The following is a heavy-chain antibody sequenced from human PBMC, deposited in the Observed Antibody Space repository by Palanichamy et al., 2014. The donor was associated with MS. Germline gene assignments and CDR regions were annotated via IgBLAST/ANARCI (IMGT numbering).Heavy chain of an antibody. CDR3: ARGGYYDSTRAFDI. V-gene: IGHV3-48*01. CDR1: GFIFSSYS. D-gene: IGHD3-22*01. J-gene: IGHJ3*02. Sequence: EVQLVESGGALVQPGGSLRLSCAASGFIFSSYSMNWVRQAPGKGLEWISYIRSSSSTIYYADSVKGRFTTSRDNAENSLYLQMDSLRAEDTAVYYCARGGYYDSTRAFDIWGQGAMVTVSS. CDR2: IRSSSSTI.